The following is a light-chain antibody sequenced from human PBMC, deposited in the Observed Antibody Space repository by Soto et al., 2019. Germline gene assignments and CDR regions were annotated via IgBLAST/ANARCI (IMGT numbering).Light chain of an antibody. J-gene: IGLJ2*01. CDR3: SSYTSTSTYVL. CDR2: DVS. CDR1: SSDVGGYNY. V-gene: IGLV2-14*01. Sequence: QSALTQPASVSGSPGQSITISCTGTSSDVGGYNYVSWYQQYPGKAPKLMIYDVSNRPSGVSNRFSGSKSGNTASLTISGLQAEYEADYYCSSYTSTSTYVLFGGGTKLTVL.